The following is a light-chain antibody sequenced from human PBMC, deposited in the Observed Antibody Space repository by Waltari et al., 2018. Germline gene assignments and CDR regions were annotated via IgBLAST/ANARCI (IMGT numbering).Light chain of an antibody. J-gene: IGKJ5*01. V-gene: IGKV2-28*01. Sequence: VMTLPPLPLPVTPREPPSLSCRPSQSLLHSNGDNYLDWYLQKPGQSPQIIIYLGSNRAYGVPDRFSGSGSGTDFTLKSSRVEAEDAGVYYGMEALQSVTFGQGTRLEIK. CDR1: QSLLHSNGDNY. CDR2: LGS. CDR3: MEALQSVT.